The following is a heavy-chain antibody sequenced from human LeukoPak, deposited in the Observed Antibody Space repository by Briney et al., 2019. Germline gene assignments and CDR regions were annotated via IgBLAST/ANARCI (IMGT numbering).Heavy chain of an antibody. CDR2: INPNSGGT. Sequence: ASVKVSCKASGYTFTGYYMHWVRQAPGQGLEWMGWINPNSGGTNYAQKFQGRVTMTRDTSISTAYMELSRLRSDDTAVYYCARLRNAHFGVNSSSWYVEPPRDYWGQGTLVTVSS. D-gene: IGHD6-13*01. CDR3: ARLRNAHFGVNSSSWYVEPPRDY. J-gene: IGHJ4*02. CDR1: GYTFTGYY. V-gene: IGHV1-2*02.